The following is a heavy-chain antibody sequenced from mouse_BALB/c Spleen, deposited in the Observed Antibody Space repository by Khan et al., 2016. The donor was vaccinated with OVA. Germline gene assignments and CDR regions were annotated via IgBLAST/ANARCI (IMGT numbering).Heavy chain of an antibody. CDR1: GFTFSSYG. J-gene: IGHJ3*01. CDR2: INSNGGST. V-gene: IGHV5-6-3*01. Sequence: EVELVESGGGLVQPGGSLKLSCAASGFTFSSYGMSWVRQTPDKRLELVATINSNGGSTYYPDSVKGRFTISRDNAKNTLYLQMSSLKSEDTAMXYCANLALCGQGTLLIISA. CDR3: ANLAL.